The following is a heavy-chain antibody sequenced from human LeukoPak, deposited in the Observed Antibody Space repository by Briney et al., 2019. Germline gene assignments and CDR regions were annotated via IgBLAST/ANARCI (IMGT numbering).Heavy chain of an antibody. CDR3: ARHLYDFWSGHYYMDV. J-gene: IGHJ6*03. Sequence: SETLSLTCTVSGGPISSYYWSWIRQPPGKGLEWIGYIYTSGSTNYNPSLKSRVTISVDTSKNQFSLKLSSVTAADTAVYYCARHLYDFWSGHYYMDVWGKGTTVTVSS. V-gene: IGHV4-4*09. D-gene: IGHD3-3*01. CDR1: GGPISSYY. CDR2: IYTSGST.